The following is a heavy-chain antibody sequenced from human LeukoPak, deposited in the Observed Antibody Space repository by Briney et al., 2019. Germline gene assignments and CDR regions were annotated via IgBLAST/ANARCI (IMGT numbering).Heavy chain of an antibody. V-gene: IGHV7-4-1*02. CDR1: GYTFTSYA. J-gene: IGHJ5*02. D-gene: IGHD1-20*01. CDR3: ARGGVVITGTPFDP. Sequence: GASVKVSCKASGYTFTSYAMNWVRQAPGQGLEWMGWINTNTGNPTYAQGFTGRFVFSLDTSVSTAYLQISSLKAEDTAVYYCARGGVVITGTPFDPWGQGTLVTVSS. CDR2: INTNTGNP.